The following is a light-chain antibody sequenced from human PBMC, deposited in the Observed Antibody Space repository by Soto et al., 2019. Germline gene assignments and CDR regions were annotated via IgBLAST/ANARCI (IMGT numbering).Light chain of an antibody. CDR3: QQYDNFPRT. CDR2: DAS. Sequence: DIQMTQSPSSLSASVGDRVTITCQASQDITNYLNWYQQKPGKAPKVLIYDASSVKTGVPSRFSGSGSGTDFTFTISSLQAEDIATYYCQQYDNFPRTFGQGTKVEIK. J-gene: IGKJ1*01. V-gene: IGKV1-33*01. CDR1: QDITNY.